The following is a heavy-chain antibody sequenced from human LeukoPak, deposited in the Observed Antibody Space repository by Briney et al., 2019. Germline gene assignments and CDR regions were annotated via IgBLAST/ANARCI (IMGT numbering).Heavy chain of an antibody. CDR3: ARQPGAGAIDAFDI. Sequence: GESLKISCKASGYTFTNYWTGWVRQRPGKGLESMGIIYPGDSDTRYSTPFQGQVTMSADKSISVAYLQWSSLKASDTAIYYCARQPGAGAIDAFDIWGQGTMVTVSS. CDR2: IYPGDSDT. CDR1: GYTFTNYW. J-gene: IGHJ3*02. V-gene: IGHV5-51*01. D-gene: IGHD1-26*01.